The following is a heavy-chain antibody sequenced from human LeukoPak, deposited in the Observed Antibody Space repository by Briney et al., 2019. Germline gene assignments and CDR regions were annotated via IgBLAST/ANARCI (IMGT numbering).Heavy chain of an antibody. CDR2: IKQDGSEK. J-gene: IGHJ4*02. Sequence: GGSLRLSCAAPGFTFSSYWMSWVRQAPGKGLEWVANIKQDGSEKYYVDSVKGRFTISRDNAKNSLYLQMNSLRAEDTAVYYCARDNFWSGYSDYWGQGTLVTVSS. CDR1: GFTFSSYW. D-gene: IGHD3-3*01. CDR3: ARDNFWSGYSDY. V-gene: IGHV3-7*01.